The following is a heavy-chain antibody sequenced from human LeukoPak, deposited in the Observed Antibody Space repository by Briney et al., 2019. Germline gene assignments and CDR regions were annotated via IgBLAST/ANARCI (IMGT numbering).Heavy chain of an antibody. J-gene: IGHJ4*02. CDR1: GGSISSSSYY. CDR3: ARHATTVTTTGGNFDY. Sequence: PSETLSLTCTVSGGSISSSSYYWGWIRQPPGKGLVWIGSIYYSGSTYYNPSLKSRVTISVDTSKNQFSLKLSSVPAADTAVYYCARHATTVTTTGGNFDYWGQGTLVTVSS. CDR2: IYYSGST. V-gene: IGHV4-39*01. D-gene: IGHD4-17*01.